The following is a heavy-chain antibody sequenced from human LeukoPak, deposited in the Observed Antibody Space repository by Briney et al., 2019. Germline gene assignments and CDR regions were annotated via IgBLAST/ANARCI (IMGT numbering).Heavy chain of an antibody. CDR3: ARDRGSSWPFDY. J-gene: IGHJ4*02. V-gene: IGHV3-21*01. Sequence: SSISSSSTYIYYADSAKGRFTISRDNAKNSLYLQMNSLRAEDTAVYYCARDRGSSWPFDYWGQGTLVTVSS. D-gene: IGHD6-13*01. CDR2: ISSSSTYI.